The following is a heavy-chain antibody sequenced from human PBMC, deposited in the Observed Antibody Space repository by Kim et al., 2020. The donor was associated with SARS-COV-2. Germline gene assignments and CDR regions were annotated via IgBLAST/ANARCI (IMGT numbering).Heavy chain of an antibody. J-gene: IGHJ4*02. D-gene: IGHD3-3*01. Sequence: GESLKISCKGSGYSFTSYWISWVRQMPGKGLEWMGRIDPSDSYTNYSPSFQGHVTISADKSISTAYLQWSSLKASDTAMYYCASLSSTTYYDFWSGYHAFDYWGQGTLVTVSS. V-gene: IGHV5-10-1*01. CDR3: ASLSSTTYYDFWSGYHAFDY. CDR1: GYSFTSYW. CDR2: IDPSDSYT.